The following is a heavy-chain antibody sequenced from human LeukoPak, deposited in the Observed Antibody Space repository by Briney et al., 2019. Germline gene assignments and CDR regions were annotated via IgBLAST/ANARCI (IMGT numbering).Heavy chain of an antibody. D-gene: IGHD4/OR15-4a*01. CDR1: GFTVSSNS. Sequence: PGGSLRLSCTVSGFTVSSNSMSWVRQATGKRLEWVSFIYSDNTHYSDSVKGRFTISRDNSKNTLYLQMNSLRAEDTAVYYCARRAGAYSHPYDYWGQGTQVTVSS. V-gene: IGHV3-53*01. CDR3: ARRAGAYSHPYDY. J-gene: IGHJ4*02. CDR2: IYSDNT.